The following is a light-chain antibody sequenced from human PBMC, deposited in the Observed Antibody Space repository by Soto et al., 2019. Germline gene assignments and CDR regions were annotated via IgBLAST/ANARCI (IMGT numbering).Light chain of an antibody. CDR1: QSVSNSY. CDR2: GAS. J-gene: IGKJ3*01. V-gene: IGKV3-20*01. Sequence: EIVLTQSPGTLSLSPGERATLSCMARQSVSNSYLARYQHKPCQAPRLLIYGASSKATGIPYRFSGSGSGADFTLTISRLEPEDLAVYFCQQYGSSPFTCGPGAKVDIK. CDR3: QQYGSSPFT.